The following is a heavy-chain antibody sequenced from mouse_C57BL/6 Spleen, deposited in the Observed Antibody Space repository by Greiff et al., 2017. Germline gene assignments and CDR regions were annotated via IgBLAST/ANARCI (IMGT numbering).Heavy chain of an antibody. V-gene: IGHV1-55*01. Sequence: VQLQQPGAELVKPGASVKMSCKASGYTFTSYWLTWVKQRPGQGLEWIGDNSPGSGSTTYHEKFKCKATLTVDTSSRTAYMQLSRLTAEDSAVYYCARGLTMDYWGQGTSVTVSS. CDR1: GYTFTSYW. CDR3: ARGLTMDY. D-gene: IGHD2-4*01. J-gene: IGHJ4*01. CDR2: NSPGSGST.